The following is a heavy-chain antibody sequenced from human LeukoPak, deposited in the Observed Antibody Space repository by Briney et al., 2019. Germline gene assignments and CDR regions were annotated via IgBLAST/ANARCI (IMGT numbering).Heavy chain of an antibody. D-gene: IGHD3-22*01. V-gene: IGHV1-69*04. J-gene: IGHJ6*02. Sequence: SVKVPCKASGGTFSSYAISWVRQAPGHGLEWMGRIIPILGIANYAQKFQGRVTITADKSTSTAYMELSSLRSEDTAVYYCARSSPYYYDSSGYYNYYYYGMDVWGQGTTVTVSS. CDR3: ARSSPYYYDSSGYYNYYYYGMDV. CDR1: GGTFSSYA. CDR2: IIPILGIA.